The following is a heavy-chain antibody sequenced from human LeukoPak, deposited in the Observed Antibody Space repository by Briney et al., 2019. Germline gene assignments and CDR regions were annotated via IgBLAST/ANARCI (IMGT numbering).Heavy chain of an antibody. Sequence: PGGSLRPSCAASGFSFSSYWMYWVRQAPGKGLVWVSRINYDGSSVTYADSVRGRFTISRDNSKNTLYLQMNSLRAEDTAVYYCAREGDAGAPHVGYFDYWGQGTLVTVSS. CDR1: GFSFSSYW. CDR2: INYDGSSV. CDR3: AREGDAGAPHVGYFDY. V-gene: IGHV3-74*03. D-gene: IGHD1-26*01. J-gene: IGHJ4*02.